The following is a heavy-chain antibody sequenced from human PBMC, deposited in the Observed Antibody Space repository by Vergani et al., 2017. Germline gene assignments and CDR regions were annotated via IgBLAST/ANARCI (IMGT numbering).Heavy chain of an antibody. Sequence: EVQLLEAGGGLVQPGGSLRLSCAASGFTFSSYAMHWVRQAPGKGLEYVSAISSNGGSTYYADSVKGRFTISRDNSKNTLYLQMSSLRAEDTAVYYCVKDRSPLVASFPPDYWGQGTLVTVSS. CDR1: GFTFSSYA. V-gene: IGHV3-64D*06. CDR2: ISSNGGST. J-gene: IGHJ4*02. CDR3: VKDRSPLVASFPPDY. D-gene: IGHD5-12*01.